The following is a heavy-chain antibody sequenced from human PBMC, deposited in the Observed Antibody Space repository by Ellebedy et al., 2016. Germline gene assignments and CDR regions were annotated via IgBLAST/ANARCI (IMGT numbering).Heavy chain of an antibody. CDR3: YYGHYSGY. J-gene: IGHJ4*02. CDR1: GFSFNTFF. CDR2: ISGDGDTT. V-gene: IGHV3-23*01. D-gene: IGHD4-17*01. Sequence: GGSLRLSXVASGFSFNTFFTSWVRQAPGGGLDWFSTISGDGDTTFSADSVKGRSTISRDNSRYTLYLQMDSLRAADTAVYYCYYGHYSGYWGQGTLVTVSS.